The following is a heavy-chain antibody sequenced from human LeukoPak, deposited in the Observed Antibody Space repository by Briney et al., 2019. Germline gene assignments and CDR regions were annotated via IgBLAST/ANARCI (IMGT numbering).Heavy chain of an antibody. J-gene: IGHJ4*02. CDR2: ISSSGSTI. CDR1: GFTFSDYY. D-gene: IGHD3-3*01. Sequence: EGSLRLSCAASGFTFSDYYMSRIRQAPGKGLEWVSYISSSGSTIYYADSVKGRFTISRDNAKNSLYLQMNSLRAEDTAVYYCARVAEAGYYDFWSGYTSYFDYWGQGTLVIVSS. V-gene: IGHV3-11*04. CDR3: ARVAEAGYYDFWSGYTSYFDY.